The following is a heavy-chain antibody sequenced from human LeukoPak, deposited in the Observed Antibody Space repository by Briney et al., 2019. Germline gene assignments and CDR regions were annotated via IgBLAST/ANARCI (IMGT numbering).Heavy chain of an antibody. Sequence: GGSLRLSCAISGFIFNTNGMNWVRQRPGKGLEWLATIAGGDESTYYADSVKGRFAISRDNSKNTVFLHMNSLRVEDTAVYYCARGVYWSLDYWGQGTPVTVSS. CDR1: GFIFNTNG. CDR2: IAGGDEST. J-gene: IGHJ4*02. CDR3: ARGVYWSLDY. D-gene: IGHD1-1*01. V-gene: IGHV3-23*01.